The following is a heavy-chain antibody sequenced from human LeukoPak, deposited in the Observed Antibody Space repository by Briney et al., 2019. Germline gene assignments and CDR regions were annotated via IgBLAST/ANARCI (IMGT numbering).Heavy chain of an antibody. CDR2: ISYDGSNK. D-gene: IGHD6-19*01. CDR3: AREEAGSSGWSFDY. Sequence: GGSLRLSCAASGFTFSSYAMHWVRQAPGKGLEWVAVISYDGSNKYYADSVKGRFTISRDNSKNTLYPQMNSLRVEDTAVYYCAREEAGSSGWSFDYWGQGTLVTVSS. CDR1: GFTFSSYA. J-gene: IGHJ4*02. V-gene: IGHV3-30-3*01.